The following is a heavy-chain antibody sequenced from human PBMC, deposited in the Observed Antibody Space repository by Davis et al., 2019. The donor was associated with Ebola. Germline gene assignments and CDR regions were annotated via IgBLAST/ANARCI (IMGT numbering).Heavy chain of an antibody. CDR2: LNSDGSTT. Sequence: HTGGSLRLSCAASGFTFSSHWMHWVRQAPGKGLVWVSRLNSDGSTTNYADSVKGRFTISRDNAKNTLYLQMNSLRAEDTAVYYCARAGGVYCSSTSCYEYLDYWGQGTLVTVSS. V-gene: IGHV3-74*01. D-gene: IGHD2-2*01. J-gene: IGHJ4*02. CDR1: GFTFSSHW. CDR3: ARAGGVYCSSTSCYEYLDY.